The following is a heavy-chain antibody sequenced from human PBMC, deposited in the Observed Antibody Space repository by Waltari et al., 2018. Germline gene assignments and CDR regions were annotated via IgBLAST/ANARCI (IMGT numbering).Heavy chain of an antibody. CDR1: GYTLTELS. V-gene: IGHV1-24*01. Sequence: QVQLVQSGAEVKKPGASVKVSCKVSGYTLTELSMHWVRQAPGKGLEWMGGFDPEDSETSYEQNFQGIVTMTEDTSTDTAYMALSSLRSEETAVYYCAAALFSPGPQPSGDYWGQGTLVTVSS. CDR3: AAALFSPGPQPSGDY. D-gene: IGHD3-10*01. J-gene: IGHJ4*02. CDR2: FDPEDSET.